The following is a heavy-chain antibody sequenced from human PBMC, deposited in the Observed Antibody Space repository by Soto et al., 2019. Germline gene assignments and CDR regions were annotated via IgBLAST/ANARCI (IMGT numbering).Heavy chain of an antibody. CDR2: IKSKTDGGTT. J-gene: IGHJ4*02. V-gene: IGHV3-15*07. D-gene: IGHD3-22*01. CDR1: GFTFSNAW. CDR3: TTDFRGVYYDSSGYYSFDY. Sequence: GGSLRLSCAASGFTFSNAWMNWVRQAPGKGLEWVGRIKSKTDGGTTDYAASVKGRFTISRDDSKNTLYLQMNSLKTEDTAVYYCTTDFRGVYYDSSGYYSFDYWGQGTLVTVSS.